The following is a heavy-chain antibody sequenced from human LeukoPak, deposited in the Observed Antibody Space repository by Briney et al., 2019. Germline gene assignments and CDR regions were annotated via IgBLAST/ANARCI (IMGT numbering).Heavy chain of an antibody. J-gene: IGHJ6*04. V-gene: IGHV3-48*03. Sequence: GGSLRLSCAASGFTFSSYAMSWVRQAPGKGLEWVSYISSSGSTIYYADSVKGRFTISRDNAKNSLYLQMNSLRAEDTAVYYCAELGIAMIGGVWGKGTTVTISS. CDR2: ISSSGSTI. D-gene: IGHD3-10*02. CDR3: AELGIAMIGGV. CDR1: GFTFSSYA.